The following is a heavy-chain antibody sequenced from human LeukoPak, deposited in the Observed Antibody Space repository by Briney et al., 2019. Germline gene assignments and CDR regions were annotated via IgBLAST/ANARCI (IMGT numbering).Heavy chain of an antibody. Sequence: PSQTLSLTCTVSGGSISSGDYYWSWIRQPPGKGLEWIGYIYYSGSTNYNPSLKSRVTISVDTSKNQFSLKLSSVTAADTAVYYCARGRVGGNRYFDYWGQGTLVTVSS. V-gene: IGHV4-30-4*08. CDR3: ARGRVGGNRYFDY. CDR2: IYYSGST. D-gene: IGHD4-23*01. CDR1: GGSISSGDYY. J-gene: IGHJ4*02.